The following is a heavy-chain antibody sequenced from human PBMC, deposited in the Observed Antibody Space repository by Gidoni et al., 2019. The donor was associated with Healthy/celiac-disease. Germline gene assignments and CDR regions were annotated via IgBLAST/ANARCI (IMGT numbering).Heavy chain of an antibody. CDR2: INHSGST. CDR3: ARGRRYYDSSGYYSK. CDR1: GGSFSGYY. V-gene: IGHV4-34*01. D-gene: IGHD3-22*01. Sequence: QVQLQQWGAGLLTPSETLSLTCAVYGGSFSGYYWSWIRQPPGKGLEWIGEINHSGSTNYNPSLKSRVTISVDTSKNQFSLKLSSVTAADTAVYYCARGRRYYDSSGYYSKWGQGTLVTVSS. J-gene: IGHJ4*02.